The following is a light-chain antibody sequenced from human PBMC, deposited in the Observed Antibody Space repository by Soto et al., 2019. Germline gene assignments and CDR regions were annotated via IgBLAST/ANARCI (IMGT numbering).Light chain of an antibody. CDR3: QQYENFPIT. CDR2: DAS. J-gene: IGKJ5*01. V-gene: IGKV1-33*01. CDR1: HAIRKY. Sequence: DIQMTQFPSSRLPSVGAKATITAQPSHAIRKYLNWYQQKPGKAPRLLIYDASNMEKGVPSRFTGSGSGTDFILTISSLQPEDIATYYCQQYENFPITFGQGTRLETK.